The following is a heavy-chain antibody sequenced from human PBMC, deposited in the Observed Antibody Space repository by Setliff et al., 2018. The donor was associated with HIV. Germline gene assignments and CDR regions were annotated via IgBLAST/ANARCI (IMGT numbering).Heavy chain of an antibody. CDR3: ARSNPYDYDISGYPPLDY. Sequence: GGSLRLSCAASGFTFSSYGMHWVRQAPGKGLEWVSFIRYDGSNKYYADSMKGRFTISRDNSKSTLYLQLNSLRAEDTAVYRCARSNPYDYDISGYPPLDYWGLGALVTVSS. D-gene: IGHD3-22*01. V-gene: IGHV3-30*02. CDR2: IRYDGSNK. J-gene: IGHJ4*02. CDR1: GFTFSSYG.